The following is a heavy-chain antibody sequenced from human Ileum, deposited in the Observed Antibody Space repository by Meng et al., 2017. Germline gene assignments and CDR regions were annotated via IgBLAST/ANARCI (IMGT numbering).Heavy chain of an antibody. V-gene: IGHV4-34*01. Sequence: QFHFHQWGHGLSKPTAPLSLTCSVYGGSFSGYYWSWIRQPPGKGLEWIGEINHSGSTNYNPSLKSRVTISVDTPKNQFSLKLSSVTAADTAVYYCARGGPWFDPWGQGTLVTVSS. CDR1: GGSFSGYY. J-gene: IGHJ5*02. CDR3: ARGGPWFDP. CDR2: INHSGST.